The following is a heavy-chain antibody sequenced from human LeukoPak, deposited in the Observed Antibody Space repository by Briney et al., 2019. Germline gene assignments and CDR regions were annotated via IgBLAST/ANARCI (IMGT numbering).Heavy chain of an antibody. D-gene: IGHD3-10*01. CDR1: GYTFTSYG. Sequence: ASVKVSCKASGYTFTSYGISWVRQAPGQGLEWMGWISAYNGNTNYAQKLQGRVTMTTDTSTSTAYMELRSLRSDDTAVYYCARNAGPPIITPPRYCDYWGQGTLVTVSS. CDR3: ARNAGPPIITPPRYCDY. J-gene: IGHJ4*02. V-gene: IGHV1-18*01. CDR2: ISAYNGNT.